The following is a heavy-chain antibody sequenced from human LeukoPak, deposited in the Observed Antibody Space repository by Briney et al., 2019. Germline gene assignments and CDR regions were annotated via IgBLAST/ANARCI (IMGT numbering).Heavy chain of an antibody. V-gene: IGHV1-2*02. J-gene: IGHJ4*02. CDR1: GYIFTGYY. Sequence: GASVKVSCKASGYIFTGYYMHWVRQAPGQGLEWMGWINPNSGGTNYAQKFQGRVTMTRDTSISTAYMELSRLRSDDTAVYYCARSPHSSSPSGRWGQGTLVTVSS. CDR2: INPNSGGT. CDR3: ARSPHSSSPSGR. D-gene: IGHD6-6*01.